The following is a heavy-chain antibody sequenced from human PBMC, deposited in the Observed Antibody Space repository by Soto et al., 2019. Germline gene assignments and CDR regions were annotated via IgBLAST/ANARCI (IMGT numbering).Heavy chain of an antibody. J-gene: IGHJ4*02. D-gene: IGHD3-10*01. CDR3: ARTGDYYGSGSFDY. CDR1: GGSISSSSYY. Sequence: QLQLQESGPGLVKPSETLSLTCTVSGGSISSSSYYWGWIRQPPGKGLEWIGSIYYSGSTYYNPSLKSRVTISVDTSKNQFSLKLSSVTAADTAVYYCARTGDYYGSGSFDYWGQGTLVTVSS. V-gene: IGHV4-39*01. CDR2: IYYSGST.